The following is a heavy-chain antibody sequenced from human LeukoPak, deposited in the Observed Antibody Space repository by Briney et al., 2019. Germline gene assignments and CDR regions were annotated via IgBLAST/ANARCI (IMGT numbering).Heavy chain of an antibody. J-gene: IGHJ4*02. CDR1: GFTVSSNY. D-gene: IGHD1-26*01. CDR2: IYSGGSA. CDR3: ARAILYSGSYPFDY. Sequence: GGSLRLSCAASGFTVSSNYMSWVRRAPGKGLEWVSVIYSGGSAYYADSVKGRFTISRDNSKNTLYLQMNSLRAEDTAVYYCARAILYSGSYPFDYWGQGTLVTVSS. V-gene: IGHV3-53*01.